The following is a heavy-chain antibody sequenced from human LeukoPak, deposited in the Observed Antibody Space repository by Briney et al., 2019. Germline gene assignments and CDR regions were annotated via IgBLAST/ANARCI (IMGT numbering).Heavy chain of an antibody. J-gene: IGHJ4*02. D-gene: IGHD2-2*01. CDR1: GSTFSSYA. V-gene: IGHV3-23*01. Sequence: PGGSLRLSCAASGSTFSSYAMTWVRQAPGKGLEWVSGISSSGANTYYADSVKGRFTSSRDNSKNTLFLQMNSLRAEDTAVYYCAKGIMGLSCSSTSCYEIDYWGQGTLVTVSS. CDR2: ISSSGANT. CDR3: AKGIMGLSCSSTSCYEIDY.